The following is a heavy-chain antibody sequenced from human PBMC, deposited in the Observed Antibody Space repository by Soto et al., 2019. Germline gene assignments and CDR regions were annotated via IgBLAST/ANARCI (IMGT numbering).Heavy chain of an antibody. Sequence: QVQLVQSGGEVKTPGASVKVSCKASGYTFTNYGITWVRQDPGQGLEWLGWISPYSLETDYAQKFQGRVTMTTDTSTTTPYMELRSLKSDDPALYYFGRAIRTSRYNWFDPWGPGSLVTGSS. CDR3: GRAIRTSRYNWFDP. CDR1: GYTFTNYG. J-gene: IGHJ5*02. CDR2: ISPYSLET. D-gene: IGHD2-2*01. V-gene: IGHV1-18*04.